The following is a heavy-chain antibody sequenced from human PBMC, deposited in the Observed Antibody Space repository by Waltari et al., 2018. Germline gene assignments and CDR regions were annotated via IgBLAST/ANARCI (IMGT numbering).Heavy chain of an antibody. J-gene: IGHJ3*02. CDR2: IDWDDDK. D-gene: IGHD2-21*01. V-gene: IGHV2-70*04. Sequence: QVTLKESGPALVKPTQTLTLTCTFSGFSLSTSGMRVSWIRQPPGKALEWLARIDWDDDKFYSTYLKTRLTISKDTSKNQVVLTMTNMDPVDTATYYCARHCGGDCYYNDAFDIWGQGTMVTVSS. CDR3: ARHCGGDCYYNDAFDI. CDR1: GFSLSTSGMR.